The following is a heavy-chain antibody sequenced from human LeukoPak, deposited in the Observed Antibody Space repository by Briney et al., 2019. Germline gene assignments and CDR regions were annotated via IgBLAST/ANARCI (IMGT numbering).Heavy chain of an antibody. D-gene: IGHD2-15*01. Sequence: GGSLRLSCAASGFTFSSYSMNWVRQAPGKGLEWVSSISSSSSYIYYADSVKGRFTISRDNAKNSLYLQMNSLRAEDTAVYYCARDLSLYCSGGSCYSLNYWGQGTLVTVSS. V-gene: IGHV3-21*01. CDR2: ISSSSSYI. CDR1: GFTFSSYS. CDR3: ARDLSLYCSGGSCYSLNY. J-gene: IGHJ4*02.